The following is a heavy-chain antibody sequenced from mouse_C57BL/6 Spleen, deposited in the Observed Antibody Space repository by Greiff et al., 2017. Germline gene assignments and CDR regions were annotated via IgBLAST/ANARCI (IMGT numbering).Heavy chain of an antibody. CDR2: ISYDGSN. V-gene: IGHV3-6*01. CDR3: ARVESWYFDV. J-gene: IGHJ1*03. Sequence: VQLKESGPGLVKPSQSLSLTCSVTGYSITSGYYWNWIRQFPGNKLEWMGYISYDGSNNYNPSLKNRISITRDTSKNQFFLKLNSVTTEDTATYYCARVESWYFDVWGTGTTVTVSS. CDR1: GYSITSGYY.